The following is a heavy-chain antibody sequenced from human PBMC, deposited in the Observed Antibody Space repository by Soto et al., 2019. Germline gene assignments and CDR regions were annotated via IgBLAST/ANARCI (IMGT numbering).Heavy chain of an antibody. CDR3: ARELSYYDILTGYSTLGYFDY. D-gene: IGHD3-9*01. V-gene: IGHV4-4*07. CDR2: IYTSGST. CDR1: GGSISSYY. J-gene: IGHJ4*02. Sequence: PSETLSLTCTVSGGSISSYYWSWIRQPAGKGLEWIGRIYTSGSTNYNPSLKSRVTMSVDTSKNRFSLKLSSVTAADTAVYYCARELSYYDILTGYSTLGYFDYWGQGTLVTVSS.